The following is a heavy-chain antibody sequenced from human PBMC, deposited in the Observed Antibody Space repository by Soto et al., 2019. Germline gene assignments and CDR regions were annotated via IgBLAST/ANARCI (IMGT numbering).Heavy chain of an antibody. V-gene: IGHV1-18*01. Sequence: ASVQVSCQASGYTFTSYAMNWVRQAPGQGLEWMGWISAYNGNTNYAQKLQGRVTMTTDTSTSTAYMELRSLRSDDTAVYYCARGGLGGYSYGNFDYWGQGTLVTVSS. J-gene: IGHJ4*02. CDR2: ISAYNGNT. D-gene: IGHD5-18*01. CDR1: GYTFTSYA. CDR3: ARGGLGGYSYGNFDY.